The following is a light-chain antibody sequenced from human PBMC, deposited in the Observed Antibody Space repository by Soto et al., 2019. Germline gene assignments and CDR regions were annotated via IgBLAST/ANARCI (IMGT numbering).Light chain of an antibody. J-gene: IGKJ1*01. Sequence: DIQMTQSPSSLSASVGDRVTITCRPSQGIRNDLAWYQQKPGKAPKRLIYAVSSLQSGVPSRFSGSGSGTEFTLTISSLQPEDVVTYYSLQHDSYPQTFGQGTKVEIK. CDR3: LQHDSYPQT. CDR1: QGIRND. CDR2: AVS. V-gene: IGKV1-17*01.